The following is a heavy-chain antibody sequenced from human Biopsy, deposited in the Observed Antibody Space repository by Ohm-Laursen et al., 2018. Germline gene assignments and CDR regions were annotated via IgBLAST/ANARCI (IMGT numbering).Heavy chain of an antibody. V-gene: IGHV4-59*08. Sequence: GTLSLTCTVSGGSIRNFYWTWIRQSPGEGLEYIGCIYYSGFTHYNPSLKSRVAISVDTSRNQFSLKMNSLTAADTAVYFCARCAGGGSCYAGFDHWGRGSLVTVSS. CDR3: ARCAGGGSCYAGFDH. CDR1: GGSIRNFY. J-gene: IGHJ4*02. CDR2: IYYSGFT. D-gene: IGHD2-15*01.